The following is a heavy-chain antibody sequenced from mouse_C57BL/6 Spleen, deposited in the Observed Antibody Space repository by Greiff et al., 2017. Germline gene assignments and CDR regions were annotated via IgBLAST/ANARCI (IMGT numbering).Heavy chain of an antibody. V-gene: IGHV1-61*01. CDR3: ARRSVYGSSYSFDY. CDR2: IYPSDNGT. Sequence: QVQLQQPGAELVRPGSSVKLSCKASGYTFTSYWMDWVQQTPGQGLEWIGNIYPSDNGTTSNQKFKDKATLTVDKASSPAYMQLSSLTSEDSAVYYCARRSVYGSSYSFDYWGQGTTLTVSA. J-gene: IGHJ2*01. D-gene: IGHD1-1*01. CDR1: GYTFTSYW.